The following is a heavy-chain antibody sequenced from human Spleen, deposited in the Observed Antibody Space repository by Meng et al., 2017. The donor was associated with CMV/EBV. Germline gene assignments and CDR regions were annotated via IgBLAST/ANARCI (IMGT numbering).Heavy chain of an antibody. Sequence: YRFTGYHMYWVRQAPGQGLEWIGWINGNTGDTNYAQRLQGRVPMTRDTDITTAYMELSSLTSGDTAVYFCGRVADSTGYYLGAVDHWGQGSLVTVSS. CDR3: GRVADSTGYYLGAVDH. D-gene: IGHD3-22*01. CDR2: INGNTGDT. V-gene: IGHV1-2*02. CDR1: YRFTGYH. J-gene: IGHJ4*02.